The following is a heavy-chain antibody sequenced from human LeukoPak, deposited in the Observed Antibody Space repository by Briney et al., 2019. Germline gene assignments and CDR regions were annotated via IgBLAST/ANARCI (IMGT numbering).Heavy chain of an antibody. J-gene: IGHJ5*02. CDR2: INPSGGST. CDR3: ARGGVAHKPYDWFDP. V-gene: IGHV1-46*01. Sequence: RASVKVSCKASGYTFTSYYMHWVRQAPGQGLEWMGIINPSGGSTSYAQKFQGRVTMTRDMSTSTVYMELSSLRSEDTAVYYCARGGVAHKPYDWFDPWGQGTLVTVSS. D-gene: IGHD2-15*01. CDR1: GYTFTSYY.